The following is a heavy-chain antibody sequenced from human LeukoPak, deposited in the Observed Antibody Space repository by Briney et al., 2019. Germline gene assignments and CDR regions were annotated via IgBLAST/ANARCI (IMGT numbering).Heavy chain of an antibody. CDR2: IKKDGSKV. CDR1: EFTFSDYW. J-gene: IGHJ6*02. V-gene: IGHV3-7*01. D-gene: IGHD1-1*01. CDR3: ATYDNWVAGDV. Sequence: GGSLRLSCAASEFTFSDYWMNWVRQAPGKGPEWVANIKKDGSKVHYVDSVKGRFTVSRDNAKNSLFLQMNSLRVEDTGVYYCATYDNWVAGDVWGQGTSVSVSS.